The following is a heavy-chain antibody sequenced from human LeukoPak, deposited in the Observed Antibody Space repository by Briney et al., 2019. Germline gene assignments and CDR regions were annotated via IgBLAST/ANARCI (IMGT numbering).Heavy chain of an antibody. V-gene: IGHV1-18*04. CDR1: GYTFTSYG. Sequence: ASVKVSCKASGYTFTSYGISWVRQAPGQGLEWMGWISAYNGNTNYAQKLQGRVTMTTDTSTSTAYMELRSLRSDDTAVYYCARDYGPFVVVAATDWYFDLWGRGTLVTVSP. J-gene: IGHJ2*01. CDR3: ARDYGPFVVVAATDWYFDL. D-gene: IGHD2-15*01. CDR2: ISAYNGNT.